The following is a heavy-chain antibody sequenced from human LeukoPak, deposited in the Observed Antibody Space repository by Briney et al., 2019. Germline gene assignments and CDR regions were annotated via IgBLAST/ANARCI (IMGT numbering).Heavy chain of an antibody. CDR1: GFTLSNHW. CDR2: IKEDGSEK. Sequence: GGSLRLSCAASGFTLSNHWMSWVRQAAGKGLEWVANIKEDGSEKYYVDSMKGRFTISRDNAKNSLYLQMNSLRAEDTAVYYCVRDSGFVADYWGRGTPVTVSS. V-gene: IGHV3-7*04. D-gene: IGHD1-26*01. J-gene: IGHJ4*02. CDR3: VRDSGFVADY.